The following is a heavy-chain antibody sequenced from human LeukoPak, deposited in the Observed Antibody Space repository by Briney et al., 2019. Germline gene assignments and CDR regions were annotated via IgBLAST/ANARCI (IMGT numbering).Heavy chain of an antibody. Sequence: RWASVKVSCKASGYTFTGYYMHWVRQAPGQGLEWMGWINPNSGGTNYAQKFQGRVTMTRDTSISTAYMELSRLRSDDTAVYYCARASGNGYYYDSSGYDFDYWGQGTLVTVSS. V-gene: IGHV1-2*02. CDR2: INPNSGGT. CDR3: ARASGNGYYYDSSGYDFDY. D-gene: IGHD3-22*01. J-gene: IGHJ4*02. CDR1: GYTFTGYY.